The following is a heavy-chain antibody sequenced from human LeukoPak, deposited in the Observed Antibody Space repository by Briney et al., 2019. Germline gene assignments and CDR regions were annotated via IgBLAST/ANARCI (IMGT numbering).Heavy chain of an antibody. CDR3: AGGNSGSSGLWDS. CDR2: INPYGSST. J-gene: IGHJ4*02. V-gene: IGHV3-74*01. D-gene: IGHD1-26*01. Sequence: GGSLRLSCVASGFSISTYWMHWVRQAPGKGLVWVSRINPYGSSTNYADSVKGRFTISRDSARNTVYLQMNSLRADDTAVYYGAGGNSGSSGLWDSWGQGTLVTVSS. CDR1: GFSISTYW.